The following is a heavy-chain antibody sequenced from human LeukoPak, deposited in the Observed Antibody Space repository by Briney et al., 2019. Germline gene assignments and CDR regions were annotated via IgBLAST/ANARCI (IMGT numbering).Heavy chain of an antibody. D-gene: IGHD2-2*01. CDR1: GYIFTNYY. CDR3: ARGGGLGYCSSTSCRFDY. CDR2: INPSGGST. J-gene: IGHJ4*02. V-gene: IGHV1-46*01. Sequence: GASVKVSCKASGYIFTNYYVHWVRQAPGQGLEWMGMINPSGGSTRYAQKFQGRVTMTRDTSTNTVYMELSSLRSEDTAVYYCARGGGLGYCSSTSCRFDYWGQGTLVTVSS.